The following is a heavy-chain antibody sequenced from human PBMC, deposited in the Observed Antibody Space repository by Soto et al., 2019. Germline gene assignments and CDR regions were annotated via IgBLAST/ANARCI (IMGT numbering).Heavy chain of an antibody. CDR2: IYYSGNT. CDR3: AGTKQWLAFDY. Sequence: SETLSLTCTVSGDSIFPYYWSWIRQPPGKGLEWIGHIYYSGNTNYNPSLKSRVTISVDTSKNQFSLKLSSVTAADTAVYYCAGTKQWLAFDYWGQGALVT. D-gene: IGHD6-19*01. J-gene: IGHJ4*02. V-gene: IGHV4-59*08. CDR1: GDSIFPYY.